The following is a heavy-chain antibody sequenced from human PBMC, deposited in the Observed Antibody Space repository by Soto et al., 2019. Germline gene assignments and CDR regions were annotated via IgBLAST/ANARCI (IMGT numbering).Heavy chain of an antibody. CDR3: VKDYPHDLSNYGTDL. D-gene: IGHD3-3*01. CDR2: MSDDGTKK. Sequence: PGWSLRLSCAASGFGFSSYGMHWVRQAPGKGLEWLAVMSDDGTKKNYADSVKGRFTISRDNSKNTVYLQMNSLRGEDTALYYFVKDYPHDLSNYGTDLWGQGTTVTLS. V-gene: IGHV3-30*18. J-gene: IGHJ6*02. CDR1: GFGFSSYG.